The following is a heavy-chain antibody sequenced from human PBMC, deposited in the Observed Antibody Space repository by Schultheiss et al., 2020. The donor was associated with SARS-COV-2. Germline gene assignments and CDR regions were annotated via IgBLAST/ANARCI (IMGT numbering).Heavy chain of an antibody. CDR3: ARLDIPNWFDP. Sequence: SQTLSLTCTVSGGSISSSSYYWGWIRQPPGKGLEWIGSIYYSGSTYYNPSLKSRVTISVDTSKNQFSLKLSSVTAADTAVYYCARLDIPNWFDPWGQGTLVTVSS. CDR2: IYYSGST. D-gene: IGHD2-15*01. CDR1: GGSISSSSYY. J-gene: IGHJ5*02. V-gene: IGHV4-39*07.